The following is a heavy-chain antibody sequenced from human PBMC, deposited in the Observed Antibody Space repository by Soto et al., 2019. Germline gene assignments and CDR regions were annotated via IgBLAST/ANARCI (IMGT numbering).Heavy chain of an antibody. Sequence: GGSLRLSCAASGFTFSSYAMSWVRQAPGKGLEWVSAISGSGGSTYYADSVKGRFTISRDNSKNTLYLQMNSLRAEDTAVYYCAKAGRSTPSPLYYYGMDVWGQGTTVTVSS. CDR3: AKAGRSTPSPLYYYGMDV. V-gene: IGHV3-23*01. CDR1: GFTFSSYA. CDR2: ISGSGGST. J-gene: IGHJ6*02.